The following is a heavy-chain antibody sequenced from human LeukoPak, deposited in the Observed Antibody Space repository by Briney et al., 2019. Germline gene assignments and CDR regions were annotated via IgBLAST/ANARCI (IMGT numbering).Heavy chain of an antibody. Sequence: PSETLSLTCGVSGTSFTSYYWSWLRQTPGKELEWNGEVNHSGYTNMNPSLKSRVTISVDTSKNQFSLMMTSVTAADTAVYFCARMTTGHDYWGQGILVTVSS. V-gene: IGHV4-34*01. CDR2: VNHSGYT. D-gene: IGHD4-17*01. CDR1: GTSFTSYY. CDR3: ARMTTGHDY. J-gene: IGHJ4*02.